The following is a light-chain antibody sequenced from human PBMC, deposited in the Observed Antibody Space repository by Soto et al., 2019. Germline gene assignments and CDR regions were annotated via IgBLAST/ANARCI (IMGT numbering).Light chain of an antibody. CDR3: QQYNNCPLT. Sequence: ETVMTQFPATLSVSPGERVTLSCRASQSISSHLAWYQQKPGQAPRLLIYDASTRASGIPASFSGSGSGTEFTLTISSLQSENFAIYYCQQYNNCPLTFGGGTKVEIK. CDR1: QSISSH. CDR2: DAS. J-gene: IGKJ4*01. V-gene: IGKV3-15*01.